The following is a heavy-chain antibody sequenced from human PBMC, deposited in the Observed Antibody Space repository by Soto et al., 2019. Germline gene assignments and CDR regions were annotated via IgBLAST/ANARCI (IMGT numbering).Heavy chain of an antibody. CDR3: ERGVAGSGFDL. CDR1: GDSVSSNTAA. D-gene: IGHD6-19*01. V-gene: IGHV6-1*01. CDR2: TYYRSNWRH. Sequence: XQTLSLTCAISGDSVSSNTAAWNWIRSSPSRGLEWLGRTYYRSNWRHDYAVSVKSRITVNPDTSKNHFSLQLNSVTPDDTAVYYCERGVAGSGFDLWGQGNLVTVSS. J-gene: IGHJ4*02.